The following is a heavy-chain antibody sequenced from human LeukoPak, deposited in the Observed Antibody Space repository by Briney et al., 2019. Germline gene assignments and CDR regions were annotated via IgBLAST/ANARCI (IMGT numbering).Heavy chain of an antibody. CDR3: ARDQVGALSD. CDR1: GFTFSRNA. J-gene: IGHJ4*02. CDR2: IWYDGSNK. D-gene: IGHD1-26*01. Sequence: GGSLRLSCAASGFTFSRNAMHWVRQAPGKGLEWVAVIWYDGSNKYYADSVKGRFTISRDNSKNTLYLQMNSLRAEDTAVYYCARDQVGALSDWGQGTLVTVSS. V-gene: IGHV3-33*08.